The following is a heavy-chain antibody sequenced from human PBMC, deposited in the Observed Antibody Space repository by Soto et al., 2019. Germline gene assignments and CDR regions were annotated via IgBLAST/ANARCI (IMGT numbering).Heavy chain of an antibody. Sequence: ASVKVSCKASGYTFTSYGISWVRQAPGQGLEWMGWISAYNGNTNYAQKLQGRVTMTTDTSTSTAYMELRSLRSDDTAVYYCARGRGKCSGGSCYKYNWFDPWGQGTLVTVSS. CDR3: ARGRGKCSGGSCYKYNWFDP. V-gene: IGHV1-18*01. J-gene: IGHJ5*02. D-gene: IGHD2-15*01. CDR1: GYTFTSYG. CDR2: ISAYNGNT.